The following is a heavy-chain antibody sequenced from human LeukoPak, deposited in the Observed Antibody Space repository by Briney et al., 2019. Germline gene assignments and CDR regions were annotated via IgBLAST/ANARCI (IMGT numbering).Heavy chain of an antibody. J-gene: IGHJ4*02. V-gene: IGHV4-39*07. CDR2: IYYSGST. Sequence: SETLSLTCTVSGGSISSSSYYWGWIRQPPGKGLEWIGSIYYSGSTNYNPSLKSRVTISVDTSKNQFSLKLSSVTAADTAVYYCARAGHFGSLRFLEWSTFPDYFDYWGQGTLVTVSS. CDR1: GGSISSSSYY. CDR3: ARAGHFGSLRFLEWSTFPDYFDY. D-gene: IGHD3-3*01.